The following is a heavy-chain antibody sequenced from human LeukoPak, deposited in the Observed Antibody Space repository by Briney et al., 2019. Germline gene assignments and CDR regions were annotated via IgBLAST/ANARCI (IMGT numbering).Heavy chain of an antibody. V-gene: IGHV4-30-2*01. CDR3: ARGVYSGYDFGFDY. D-gene: IGHD5-12*01. CDR2: IYHSGST. Sequence: SQTLSLTCAVSGGSISSGGYSWSWIRQPPGKDLEWIGYIYHSGSTYYNPSLKSRVTISVDRSKNQFSLKLSSVTAADTAVYYCARGVYSGYDFGFDYWGQGTLVTVSS. CDR1: GGSISSGGYS. J-gene: IGHJ4*02.